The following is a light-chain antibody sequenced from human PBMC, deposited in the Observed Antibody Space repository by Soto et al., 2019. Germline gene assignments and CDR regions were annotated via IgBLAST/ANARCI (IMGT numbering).Light chain of an antibody. V-gene: IGLV2-8*01. CDR1: SRDVGGYNY. CDR2: EVS. Sequence: QSALTQPPSASGSPGQSVTFSCTGTSRDVGGYNYVSWYQQHPGKAPKLMIFEVSARPSGVPERFSGSKSGNTASLIVSGLQAEDEADYYCTSYGGANTLVFGGGTKLTVL. J-gene: IGLJ2*01. CDR3: TSYGGANTLV.